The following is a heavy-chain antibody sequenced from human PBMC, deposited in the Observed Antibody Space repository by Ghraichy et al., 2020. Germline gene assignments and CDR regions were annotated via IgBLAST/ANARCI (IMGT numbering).Heavy chain of an antibody. CDR3: ARDIVLMVYATHRDAFDI. D-gene: IGHD2-8*01. V-gene: IGHV1-18*01. CDR1: GYTFTSYG. J-gene: IGHJ3*02. CDR2: ISAYNGNT. Sequence: ASVKASCKASGYTFTSYGISWVRQAPGQGLEWMGWISAYNGNTNYAQKLQGRVTMTTDTSTSTAYMELRSLRSDDTAVYYCARDIVLMVYATHRDAFDIWGQGTMVTVSS.